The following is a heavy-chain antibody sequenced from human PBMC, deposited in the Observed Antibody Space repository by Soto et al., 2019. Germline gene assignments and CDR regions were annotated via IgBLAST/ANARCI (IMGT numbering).Heavy chain of an antibody. V-gene: IGHV4-59*12. J-gene: IGHJ4*02. CDR3: AREDPPSLN. Sequence: SGTLSLTCPVSGGSISNDYWSWIRQPPGKGLEWIGYIYYTGSTNYNPSLKSRVTISVDTSKNQFSLKLSSVTAADTAVYYCAREDPPSLNWGQGTLVTVSS. CDR1: GGSISNDY. D-gene: IGHD2-2*01. CDR2: IYYTGST.